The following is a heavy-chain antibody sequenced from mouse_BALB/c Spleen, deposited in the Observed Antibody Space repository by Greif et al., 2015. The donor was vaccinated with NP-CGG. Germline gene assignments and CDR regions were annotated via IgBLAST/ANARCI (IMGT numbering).Heavy chain of an antibody. V-gene: IGHV5-12-1*01. J-gene: IGHJ4*01. CDR3: ARHGAYYAMDY. Sequence: EVMLVESGGGLVKPGGSLKLSCAASGFAFSSYDMSWVRQTPEKRLEWVAYISSGGGSTYYPDTVKGRFTISRDNAKNARYLQMSSLKSEDTAMYYCARHGAYYAMDYWGQGTSVTVSS. CDR1: GFAFSSYD. CDR2: ISSGGGST.